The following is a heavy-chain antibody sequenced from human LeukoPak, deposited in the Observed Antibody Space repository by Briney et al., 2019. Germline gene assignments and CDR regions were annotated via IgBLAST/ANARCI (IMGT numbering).Heavy chain of an antibody. CDR3: TSFEWSGHYPPTYYYYMDV. D-gene: IGHD3-3*01. CDR2: IRSKAYGGTT. Sequence: GGSLRLSCAASGFTVSSNYMSWVRQAPGKGLEWVGFIRSKAYGGTTEYAASVKGRFTISRDDSKSIAYLQMNSLKTEDTAVSYCTSFEWSGHYPPTYYYYMDVWGKGTTVTVSS. CDR1: GFTVSSNY. V-gene: IGHV3-49*04. J-gene: IGHJ6*03.